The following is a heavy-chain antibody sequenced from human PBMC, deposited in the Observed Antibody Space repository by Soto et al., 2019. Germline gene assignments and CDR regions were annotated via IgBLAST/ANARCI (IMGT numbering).Heavy chain of an antibody. CDR3: VKGWRSFRAYDLSDF. D-gene: IGHD5-12*01. CDR2: ISYDGSNK. V-gene: IGHV3-30*18. J-gene: IGHJ4*02. CDR1: RFTFSNYG. Sequence: GGSLRLSCAASRFTFSNYGMHWVPQSPGQGLEWVAVISYDGSNKYYADSVKGRFTISRDNSKNTLFLQMNSLRAEDTAVYYCVKGWRSFRAYDLSDFWGQGTLVTVSS.